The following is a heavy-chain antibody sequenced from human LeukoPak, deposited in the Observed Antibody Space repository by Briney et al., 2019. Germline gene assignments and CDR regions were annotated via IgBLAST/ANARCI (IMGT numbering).Heavy chain of an antibody. CDR1: GGSISSYY. CDR3: ARGTWSSSIDY. J-gene: IGHJ4*02. CDR2: IYYSGST. Sequence: SETPSLTCTVSGGSISSYYWSWIRQPPGKGLEWIGYIYYSGSTNYNPSLKSRVTISVDTSKNQFSLRLSSVTAADTAVYYCARGTWSSSIDYWGQGTLVTVSS. D-gene: IGHD6-6*01. V-gene: IGHV4-59*08.